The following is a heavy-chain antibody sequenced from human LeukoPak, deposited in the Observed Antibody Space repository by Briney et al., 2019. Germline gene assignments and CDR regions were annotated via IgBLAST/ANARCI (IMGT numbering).Heavy chain of an antibody. D-gene: IGHD6-13*01. CDR1: GFTFSSYG. Sequence: GGSLRLSCAASGFTFSSYGMHWVRQAPGKGLEWVAFIRHDGSNKYYADSVKGRFTISRDNSKNTLYLQMNSLRAEDTAVYYCAKETIAAAGNPIDYWGQGTLVTVSS. V-gene: IGHV3-30*02. CDR2: IRHDGSNK. CDR3: AKETIAAAGNPIDY. J-gene: IGHJ4*02.